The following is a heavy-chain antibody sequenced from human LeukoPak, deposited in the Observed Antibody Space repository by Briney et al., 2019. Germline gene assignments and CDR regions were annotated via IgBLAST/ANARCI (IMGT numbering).Heavy chain of an antibody. J-gene: IGHJ4*02. CDR3: ARDYDILTGYSNGYYFDY. CDR2: VSYDGTNK. Sequence: GGSLRLSCAASGFNLDSNGMHWVRQAPGKGLEWVALVSYDGTNKYYSDSVKGRFTISRDNSKNTLYLQMNSLRAEDTAVYYCARDYDILTGYSNGYYFDYWGQGTLVTVSS. CDR1: GFNLDSNG. V-gene: IGHV3-30*03. D-gene: IGHD3-9*01.